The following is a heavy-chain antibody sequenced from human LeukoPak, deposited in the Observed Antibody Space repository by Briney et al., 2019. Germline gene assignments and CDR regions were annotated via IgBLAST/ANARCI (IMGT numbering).Heavy chain of an antibody. CDR1: GYTFTSYG. J-gene: IGHJ3*02. Sequence: EASVKVSCKASGYTFTSYGISWVRPAPGQGLEWMGWISAYNGNTNYAQKLQGRVTMTTDTSTSTAYMELRSLRSDDTAVYYCASFYYYDSSGYYPNHAFDIWGQGTMVTVSS. CDR3: ASFYYYDSSGYYPNHAFDI. V-gene: IGHV1-18*01. CDR2: ISAYNGNT. D-gene: IGHD3-22*01.